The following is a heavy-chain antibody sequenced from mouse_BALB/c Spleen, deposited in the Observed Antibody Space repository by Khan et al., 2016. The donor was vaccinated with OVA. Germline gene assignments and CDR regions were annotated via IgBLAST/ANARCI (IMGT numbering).Heavy chain of an antibody. V-gene: IGHV5-9*03. J-gene: IGHJ3*01. CDR2: ISSGGDNT. CDR3: ARSNYGAFAY. D-gene: IGHD1-1*02. CDR1: GFTFSSYT. Sequence: EVELVESGGGLVMPGGSLKLSCAASGFTFSSYTMSWVRQTPEKRLEWVATISSGGDNTYYPDSVKGRFTISRDNAKNNLYLQMSSLRSEDTALYYCARSNYGAFAYWAQGTLVTVSA.